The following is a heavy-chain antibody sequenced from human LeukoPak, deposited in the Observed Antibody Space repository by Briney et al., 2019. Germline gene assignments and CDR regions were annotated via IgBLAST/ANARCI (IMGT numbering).Heavy chain of an antibody. CDR3: ARSLGRLQSPVFDY. CDR2: IKQDGSEK. J-gene: IGHJ4*02. CDR1: GFTFSSYW. Sequence: PGGSLRLSCAASGFTFSSYWMSWVRQAPGKGLEWVANIKQDGSEKYYVDSVKGRFTISRDNAKNSLYLQMNSLGAEDTAVYYCARSLGRLQSPVFDYWGQGTLVTVSS. V-gene: IGHV3-7*01. D-gene: IGHD5-24*01.